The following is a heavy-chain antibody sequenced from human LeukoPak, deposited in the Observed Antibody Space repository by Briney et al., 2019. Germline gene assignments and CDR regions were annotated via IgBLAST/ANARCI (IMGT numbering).Heavy chain of an antibody. CDR1: GFTFSSYD. V-gene: IGHV3-13*01. CDR2: IGTAGDT. J-gene: IGHJ4*02. CDR3: ARVGSGSYYNLGY. D-gene: IGHD3-10*01. Sequence: GGSLRLSCAASGFTFSSYDMHWVRQATGKGLEWVSAIGTAGDTYYPGSVKGRFTISRDNSKNTLYLQMNSLRAEDTAVYYCARVGSGSYYNLGYWGQGTLVTVSS.